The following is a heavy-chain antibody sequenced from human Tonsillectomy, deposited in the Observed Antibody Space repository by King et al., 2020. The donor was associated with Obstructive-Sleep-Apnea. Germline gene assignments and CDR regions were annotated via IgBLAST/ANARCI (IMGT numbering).Heavy chain of an antibody. CDR2: ISTSGDAT. CDR3: AKDTVLRFSEWLSAFDY. D-gene: IGHD3-3*01. J-gene: IGHJ4*01. CDR1: GLTFSHYA. V-gene: IGHV3-23*01. Sequence: VQSGGSLRLSCAASGLTFSHYAMSWVRQAPGKGLECVSTISTSGDATYYLDSVKGRFTISRDNSKNTLYLQMNSLRVEDTALYYCAKDTVLRFSEWLSAFDYWGHGTLVTVSS.